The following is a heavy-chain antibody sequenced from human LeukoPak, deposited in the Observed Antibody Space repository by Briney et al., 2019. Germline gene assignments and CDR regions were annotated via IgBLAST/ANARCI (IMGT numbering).Heavy chain of an antibody. CDR3: ARSEALYDILTGYRFDY. V-gene: IGHV3-30*04. CDR2: ISYDGSNK. D-gene: IGHD3-9*01. CDR1: GFTFSSYA. Sequence: RGSLSLSCAASGFTFSSYAMHWVRQAPSKGLEGVAVISYDGSNKYYADSVKGRFTISRDNSKNTLYLQMNSRRAEDTAVYYCARSEALYDILTGYRFDYWGQGTLVTVSS. J-gene: IGHJ4*02.